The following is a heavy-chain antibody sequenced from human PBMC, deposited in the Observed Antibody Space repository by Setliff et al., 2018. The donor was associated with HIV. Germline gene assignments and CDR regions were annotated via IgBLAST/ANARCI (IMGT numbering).Heavy chain of an antibody. J-gene: IGHJ5*02. D-gene: IGHD2-15*01. CDR1: GGSIGSGGYS. V-gene: IGHV4-30-2*01. CDR3: AKGPVSGVDL. Sequence: PSETLSLTCAVSGGSIGSGGYSWSWIRQPPGRGLEWVGYTYHVGGTYYNPSLRSRVTISVDRSKNLFSLKLTSVTAADTAVDYCAKGPVSGVDLWGQGTLVTVSS. CDR2: TYHVGGT.